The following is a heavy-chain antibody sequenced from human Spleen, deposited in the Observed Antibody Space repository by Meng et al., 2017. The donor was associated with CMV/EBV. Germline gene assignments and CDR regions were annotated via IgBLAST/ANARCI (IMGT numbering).Heavy chain of an antibody. CDR1: TSYW. CDR2: IYPGDSDT. J-gene: IGHJ4*02. D-gene: IGHD3-22*01. V-gene: IGHV5-51*01. Sequence: TSYWSCWVRQMPGKGLEWMVIIYPGDSDTRYSPSFQGQVTISADKSISTAYLQWSSLKASDTAMYYCARQKRPDYYDSSGYPYYFDYWGQGTLVTVSS. CDR3: ARQKRPDYYDSSGYPYYFDY.